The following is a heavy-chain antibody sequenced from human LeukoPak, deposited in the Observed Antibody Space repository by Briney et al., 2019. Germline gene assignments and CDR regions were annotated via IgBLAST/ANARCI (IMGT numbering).Heavy chain of an antibody. Sequence: GESLKISCKGSGYSFISYWIGWVRQVPGKGLEWMGIIYPGDSDTRYSPSFQGQVTISADKSISTAYLQWSSLKASDTAMYYCARRYYYDSSGYYFDYWGQGTLVTVSS. CDR3: ARRYYYDSSGYYFDY. CDR1: GYSFISYW. V-gene: IGHV5-51*01. J-gene: IGHJ4*02. CDR2: IYPGDSDT. D-gene: IGHD3-22*01.